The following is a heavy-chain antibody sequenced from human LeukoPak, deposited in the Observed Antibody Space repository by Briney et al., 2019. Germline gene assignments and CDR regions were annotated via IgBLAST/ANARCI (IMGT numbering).Heavy chain of an antibody. J-gene: IGHJ6*03. D-gene: IGHD6-13*01. V-gene: IGHV4-4*07. CDR1: GGSISTYY. CDR2: IYASGNT. CDR3: ARVRYSSSWYVGAYYYYYMDV. Sequence: SETLSLTCTVSGGSISTYYWSLIRQPAGKGLEWIGRIYASGNTNYNPSLKSRVTMSLDTSKNQFSLRLTSVTAADTAVYYCARVRYSSSWYVGAYYYYYMDVWGKGTTVTVSS.